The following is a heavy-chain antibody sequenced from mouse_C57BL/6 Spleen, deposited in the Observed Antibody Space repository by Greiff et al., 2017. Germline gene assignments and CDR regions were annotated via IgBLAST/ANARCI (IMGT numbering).Heavy chain of an antibody. CDR1: GYAFSSSW. J-gene: IGHJ4*01. CDR2: IYPGDGDT. V-gene: IGHV1-82*01. CDR3: ARKHYYGSSYAMDY. D-gene: IGHD1-1*01. Sequence: QVQLKQSGPELVKPGASVKISCKASGYAFSSSWMNWVKQRPGKGLEWIGRIYPGDGDTNYNGKFKGKATLTADKSSSTAYMQLSSLTSEDSAVYFCARKHYYGSSYAMDYWGQGTSVTVSS.